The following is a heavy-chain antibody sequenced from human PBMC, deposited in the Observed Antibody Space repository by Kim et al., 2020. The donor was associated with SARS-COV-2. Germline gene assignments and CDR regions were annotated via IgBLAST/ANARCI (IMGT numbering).Heavy chain of an antibody. V-gene: IGHV3-21*01. Sequence: GGSLRLSCAASGFTFSTYSMNWVRQAPGKGLEWVSSISSRSSYIYYADSVKGRFTISRDNAKKSLYLQMNSLRAEDTAVYYCVREGLPRDYFDYWGQGMLVTVSS. J-gene: IGHJ4*02. CDR2: ISSRSSYI. CDR1: GFTFSTYS. CDR3: VREGLPRDYFDY.